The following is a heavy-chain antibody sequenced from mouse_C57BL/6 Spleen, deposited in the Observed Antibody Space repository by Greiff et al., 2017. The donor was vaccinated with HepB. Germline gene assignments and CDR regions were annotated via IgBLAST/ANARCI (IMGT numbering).Heavy chain of an antibody. CDR1: GYTFTSYW. J-gene: IGHJ3*01. CDR3: ARWDSKGWFAY. CDR2: IDPSDSYT. Sequence: VQLQQPGAELVKPGASAKLSCKASGYTFTSYWMQWVKQRPGQGLEWIGEIDPSDSYTNYNQKFKGKATLTVDTSSSTAYMQLSSLTSEDSAVYYCARWDSKGWFAYWGQGTLVTVSA. D-gene: IGHD2-5*01. V-gene: IGHV1-50*01.